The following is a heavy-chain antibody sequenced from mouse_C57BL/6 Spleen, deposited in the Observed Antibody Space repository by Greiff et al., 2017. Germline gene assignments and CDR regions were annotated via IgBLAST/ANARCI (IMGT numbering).Heavy chain of an antibody. CDR2: INPNYGTT. J-gene: IGHJ3*01. CDR1: GYSFTDYN. CDR3: ARSIPNDYDPFAY. V-gene: IGHV1-39*01. D-gene: IGHD2-4*01. Sequence: VHVKQSGPELVKPGASVKISCKASGYSFTDYNMNWVKQSNGKSLEWIGVINPNYGTTSYNQKFKGKATLTVDQSSSTAYMQLNSLTSEDSAVYYCARSIPNDYDPFAYWGQGTLVTVSA.